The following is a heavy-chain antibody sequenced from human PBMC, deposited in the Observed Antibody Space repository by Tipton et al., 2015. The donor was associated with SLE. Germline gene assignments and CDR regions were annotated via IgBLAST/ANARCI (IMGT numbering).Heavy chain of an antibody. CDR3: ARAPGQLWPWAY. CDR2: INHSGST. J-gene: IGHJ4*02. Sequence: LRLSCAVYGGSFSGYYWSWIRQPPGKGLEWIGEINHSGSTNYNPSLKSRVTISVDTSKNQFSLKVSSVTAADTAVYYCARAPGQLWPWAYWGQGTLVTVSS. CDR1: GGSFSGYY. D-gene: IGHD5-18*01. V-gene: IGHV4-34*01.